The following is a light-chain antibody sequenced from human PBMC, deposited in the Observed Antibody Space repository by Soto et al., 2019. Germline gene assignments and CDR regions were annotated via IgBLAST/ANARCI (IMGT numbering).Light chain of an antibody. Sequence: EIVLTQSPGTLSLSPGERATLSCRASQSVSSSNLAWYQQKPGQAPRLLIYGASSRATGIPDRFSGSGSGTDFTLTISSLEPEDFAVYYCQQRSNWPPFTFGQGTRLEIK. CDR3: QQRSNWPPFT. CDR2: GAS. J-gene: IGKJ5*01. V-gene: IGKV3D-20*02. CDR1: QSVSSSN.